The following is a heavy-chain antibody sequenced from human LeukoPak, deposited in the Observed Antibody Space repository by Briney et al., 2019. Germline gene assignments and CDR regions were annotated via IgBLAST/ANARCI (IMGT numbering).Heavy chain of an antibody. CDR2: IYSGGST. CDR1: GFTVSSNY. V-gene: IGHV3-53*01. J-gene: IGHJ4*02. Sequence: GGSLRLSCAASGFTVSSNYMSWVRQAPGKGLEWVSVIYSGGSTYYADSVKGRFTISRDNSKNTLYLQMNSLRAEDTAVYYCAFHYDSSGYYYQADAFAYYWGQGTLVTVSS. CDR3: AFHYDSSGYYYQADAFAYY. D-gene: IGHD3-22*01.